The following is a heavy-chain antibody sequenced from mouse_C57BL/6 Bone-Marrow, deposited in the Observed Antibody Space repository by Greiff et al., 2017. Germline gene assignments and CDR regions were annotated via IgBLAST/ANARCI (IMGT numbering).Heavy chain of an antibody. CDR1: GYTFTSYW. Sequence: VQLQQSGAELVMPGASVKLSCKASGYTFTSYWMHWVKQRPGQGLEWIGAIYPGNSDTSYNQKFKGKAKLTAVTSASTAYMELSSLTNEDSAVYYCTSLNWDGFAYWGQGTLVTVSA. D-gene: IGHD4-1*02. CDR3: TSLNWDGFAY. V-gene: IGHV1-5*01. CDR2: IYPGNSDT. J-gene: IGHJ3*01.